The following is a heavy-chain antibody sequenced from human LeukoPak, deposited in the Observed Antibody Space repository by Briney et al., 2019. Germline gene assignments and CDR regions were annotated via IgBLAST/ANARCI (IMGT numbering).Heavy chain of an antibody. D-gene: IGHD4-17*01. CDR1: GYPFDNFG. Sequence: GAAVKVSCKASGYPFDNFGLTWVRQAPGQGLEWMGWISAYNGNTHYAQKFRGRLTMTTDTSTTTAYLELRSLKSDDTAVYYCARDRLGGDLTGESLYRGQGTLVTVSS. J-gene: IGHJ4*02. CDR3: ARDRLGGDLTGESLY. V-gene: IGHV1-18*01. CDR2: ISAYNGNT.